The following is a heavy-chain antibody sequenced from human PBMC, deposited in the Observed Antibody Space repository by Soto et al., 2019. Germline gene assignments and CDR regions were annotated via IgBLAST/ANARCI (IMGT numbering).Heavy chain of an antibody. CDR3: TTINPY. J-gene: IGHJ4*02. Sequence: EVQLVESGGGLAQPGKSLTLSCAAPGFNFRNYFIHWVRQVPGRGLVWVSFINPDGTTTSYAEPVKGRFTISRDNAKNTLFLQMNSLRAEDTGVYYCTTINPYWGQGTLVTVSS. V-gene: IGHV3-74*01. CDR1: GFNFRNYF. D-gene: IGHD1-1*01. CDR2: INPDGTTT.